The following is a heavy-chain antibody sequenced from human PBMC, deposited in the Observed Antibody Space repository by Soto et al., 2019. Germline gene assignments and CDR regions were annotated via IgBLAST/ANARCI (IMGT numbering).Heavy chain of an antibody. CDR2: IIPIFGTA. V-gene: IGHV1-69*01. D-gene: IGHD3-22*01. Sequence: KVSCKASGGTFSIYAISLVRQAPGQGLEWMGGIIPIFGTANYAQKFQGRVTITADESTSTAYMELSSLRSEDTAVYYCAREEYYYDSSGYFQHWGQGTLVTVSS. J-gene: IGHJ1*01. CDR1: GGTFSIYA. CDR3: AREEYYYDSSGYFQH.